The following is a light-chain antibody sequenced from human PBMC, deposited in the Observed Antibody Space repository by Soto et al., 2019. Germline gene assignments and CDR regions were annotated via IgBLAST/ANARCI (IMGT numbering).Light chain of an antibody. CDR3: QQRSAWPLT. CDR1: QRISSY. J-gene: IGKJ4*01. CDR2: DAS. Sequence: EIGLTQSPATLSLSPGERATLSCRASQRISSYLAWYQQKPGQAPRLLIYDASNRATGIPARFSGSGSGTDFTLTISTLEPEDFAVYYCQQRSAWPLTFGGGTTVEIK. V-gene: IGKV3-11*01.